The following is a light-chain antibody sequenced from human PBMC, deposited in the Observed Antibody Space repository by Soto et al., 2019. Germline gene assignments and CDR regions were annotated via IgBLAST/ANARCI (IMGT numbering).Light chain of an antibody. V-gene: IGKV3-15*01. CDR3: QQYNNWWT. CDR2: GAS. J-gene: IGKJ1*01. Sequence: EIVMTQAPVTLSVSPGERATLSCRASQSVSSSLAWYQQHPGQAPRLLIYGASTRATGIPARFSGSGSGTEFTLTISSLQSEDFAVYYCQQYNNWWTFGQGTKVDIX. CDR1: QSVSSS.